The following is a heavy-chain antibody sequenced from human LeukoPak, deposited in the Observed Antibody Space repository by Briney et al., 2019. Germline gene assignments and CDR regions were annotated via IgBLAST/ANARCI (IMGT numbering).Heavy chain of an antibody. V-gene: IGHV4-30-4*08. CDR3: ARVRRAAMVYFDY. J-gene: IGHJ4*02. D-gene: IGHD5-18*01. CDR2: IYYSGST. Sequence: SETLSLTCTVSGGSISSYYWSWIRQPPGKGLEWIGYIYYSGSTYYNPSLKSRVTISVDTSKNQFSLKLSSATAADTAVYYCARVRRAAMVYFDYWGQGTLVTVSS. CDR1: GGSISSYY.